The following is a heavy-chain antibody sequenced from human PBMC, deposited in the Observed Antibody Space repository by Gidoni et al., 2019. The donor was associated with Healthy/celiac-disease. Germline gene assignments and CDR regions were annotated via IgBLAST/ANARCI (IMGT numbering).Heavy chain of an antibody. V-gene: IGHV3-72*01. CDR1: GFTFSDHY. Sequence: EVQLVESGGGLVQPGGSLRLSCAASGFTFSDHYMDWVRQAPGKGLEWVGRTRNKANSYTTEYAASVKGRFTILRDDSKNSLYLQMNSLKTEDTAVYYCARAGYGDLDYFDYWGQGTLVTVSS. D-gene: IGHD4-17*01. CDR2: TRNKANSYTT. J-gene: IGHJ4*02. CDR3: ARAGYGDLDYFDY.